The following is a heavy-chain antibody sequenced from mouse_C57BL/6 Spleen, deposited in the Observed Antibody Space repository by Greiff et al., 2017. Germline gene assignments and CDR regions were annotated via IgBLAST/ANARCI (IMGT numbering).Heavy chain of an antibody. CDR1: GYTFTSYW. CDR3: ARPLTVVADYYAMDY. Sequence: QVQLQQPGAELVRPGTSVKLSCKASGYTFTSYWMHWVKQRPGQGLKWIGVLDPSDSYTNSNQKFKGKASLTVDTSASTAYMQLSSRTSEDSAVYYCARPLTVVADYYAMDYWGQGTSVTVSS. CDR2: LDPSDSYT. V-gene: IGHV1-59*01. D-gene: IGHD1-1*01. J-gene: IGHJ4*01.